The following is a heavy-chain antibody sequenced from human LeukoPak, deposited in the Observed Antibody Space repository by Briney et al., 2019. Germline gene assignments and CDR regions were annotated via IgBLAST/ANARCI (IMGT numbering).Heavy chain of an antibody. J-gene: IGHJ4*02. D-gene: IGHD4-17*01. CDR1: GLTVSSTY. CDR2: IYSGGHT. V-gene: IGHV3-53*01. CDR3: ARVRGDYGLDY. Sequence: GGSLRLSCAASGLTVSSTYMSWVRQAPGKGLEWVSLIYSGGHTYNADSVKGRFTISRDNSDNTLYLQMNNLKAEDTAVYYCARVRGDYGLDYWGQGALVTVSS.